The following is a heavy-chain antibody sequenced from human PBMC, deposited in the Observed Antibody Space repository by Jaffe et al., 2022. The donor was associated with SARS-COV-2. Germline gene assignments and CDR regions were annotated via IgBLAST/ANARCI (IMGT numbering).Heavy chain of an antibody. CDR1: GFSLSARGVG. CDR2: IYWSDDK. D-gene: IGHD3-16*01. Sequence: QITLKESGPSLVQPTQTLTLTCTFSGFSLSARGVGVAWIRQPPGKALEWLANIYWSDDKYYSPSLKSRLTIFRDTSNNQVVLIMTNVDPVDTATYYCGNIALGRGRPLAFWGQGTLVTVSS. CDR3: GNIALGRGRPLAF. V-gene: IGHV2-5*01. J-gene: IGHJ4*01.